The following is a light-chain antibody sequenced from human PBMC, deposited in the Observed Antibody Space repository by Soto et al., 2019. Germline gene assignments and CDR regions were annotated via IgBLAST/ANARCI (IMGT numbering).Light chain of an antibody. V-gene: IGKV1-5*03. Sequence: DIQLTQSPSTLSASVGDRVTITCRASQNIVVWLAWFQQKPGKAPKLLIYKASILESGVPSRFSGSGSGTEFTLTISSLQPDDFATYYCHQYHGYPWTFGQGAAVEIK. J-gene: IGKJ1*01. CDR1: QNIVVW. CDR2: KAS. CDR3: HQYHGYPWT.